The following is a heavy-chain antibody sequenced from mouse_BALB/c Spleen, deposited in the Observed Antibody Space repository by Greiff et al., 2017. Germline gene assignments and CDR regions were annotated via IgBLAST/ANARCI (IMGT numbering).Heavy chain of an antibody. Sequence: DVKLVESGGGLVQPGGSRKLSCAASGFTFSSFGMHWVRQAPEKGLEWVAYISSGSSTIYYADTVKGRFTISRDNPKNTLFLQMTSLRSEDTDMYYSARMGDYRYQYAMDYWGQGTSVTVSS. CDR3: ARMGDYRYQYAMDY. V-gene: IGHV5-17*02. CDR1: GFTFSSFG. D-gene: IGHD2-14*01. CDR2: ISSGSSTI. J-gene: IGHJ4*01.